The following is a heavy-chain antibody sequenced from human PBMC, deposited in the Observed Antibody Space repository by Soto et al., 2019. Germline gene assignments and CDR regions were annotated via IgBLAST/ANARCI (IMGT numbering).Heavy chain of an antibody. CDR3: ARDGDNVYAYMDV. CDR2: ISSRSSTI. Sequence: GGSLRLSCAASGFTFSSYSMNWVRQAPGKGLEWVAYISSRSSTIYYADSVKGRFTISRDNAKNSLYVQMNSLRAEDMAVYYCARDGDNVYAYMDVWGKGTTVTVSS. CDR1: GFTFSSYS. D-gene: IGHD2-8*01. V-gene: IGHV3-48*01. J-gene: IGHJ6*03.